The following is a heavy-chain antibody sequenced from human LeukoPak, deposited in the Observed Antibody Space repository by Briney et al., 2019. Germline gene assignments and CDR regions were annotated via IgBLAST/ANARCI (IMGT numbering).Heavy chain of an antibody. Sequence: PGGSLRLSCAASGFTVSSNYMSWVRQAPGKGLEGVSGISWNSGSIGYADSVKGRFTISRDNAKNSLYLQMNSLRAEDTALYYCAKDFVVRGVGYYYMDVWGKGTTVTISS. CDR3: AKDFVVRGVGYYYMDV. CDR1: GFTVSSNY. V-gene: IGHV3-9*01. CDR2: ISWNSGSI. D-gene: IGHD3-10*01. J-gene: IGHJ6*03.